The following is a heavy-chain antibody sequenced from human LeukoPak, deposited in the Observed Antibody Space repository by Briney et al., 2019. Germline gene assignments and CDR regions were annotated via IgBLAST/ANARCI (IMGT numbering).Heavy chain of an antibody. J-gene: IGHJ4*02. CDR1: GYTFTSYG. D-gene: IGHD6-19*01. V-gene: IGHV1-18*01. CDR3: AYSSGWYKAFDY. Sequence: ASVTVSCTASGYTFTSYGISWVRQAPGQGLEWMGWISAYNGNTNYAQKFQGRVTITADESTSTAYMELSSLRSEDTAVYYCAYSSGWYKAFDYWGQGTLVTVSS. CDR2: ISAYNGNT.